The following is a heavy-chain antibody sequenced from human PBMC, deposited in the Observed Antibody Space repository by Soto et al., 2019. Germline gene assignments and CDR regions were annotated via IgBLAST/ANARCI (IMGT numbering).Heavy chain of an antibody. CDR1: GYTFATYG. CDR2: ISVYSGDT. CDR3: ARARAEYSSSFSYYFDS. D-gene: IGHD6-6*01. J-gene: IGHJ4*02. Sequence: QVQLVQSGSEVKKPGASVRVSCKTSGYTFATYGITWVRQAPGHGLEWVAWISVYSGDTNYAQKVQGRVTLTRDTFTSTAYMELRSLRSDDTAVYYCARARAEYSSSFSYYFDSWGQGTLVTVSS. V-gene: IGHV1-18*01.